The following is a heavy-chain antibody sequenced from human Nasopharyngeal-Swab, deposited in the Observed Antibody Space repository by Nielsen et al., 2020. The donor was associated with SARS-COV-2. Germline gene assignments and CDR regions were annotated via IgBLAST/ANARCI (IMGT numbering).Heavy chain of an antibody. D-gene: IGHD3-3*01. CDR1: GGSISSGGYY. J-gene: IGHJ6*02. CDR3: ARGATICGVVAYGMDV. V-gene: IGHV4-31*03. Sequence: SETLSLTCTVSGGSISSGGYYWSWIRQHPGKGLEWIGYIYYSGSTYYNPSLKSRVTISVDTSKNQFSLKLSSVTAADTAVYYCARGATICGVVAYGMDVWSQGTTVTVSS. CDR2: IYYSGST.